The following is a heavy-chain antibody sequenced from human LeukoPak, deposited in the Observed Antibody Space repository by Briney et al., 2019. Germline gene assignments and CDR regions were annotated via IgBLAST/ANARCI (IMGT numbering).Heavy chain of an antibody. V-gene: IGHV3-15*01. CDR2: IKSKIDGGTI. Sequence: GGSLRLSCVASGFTFSDAWMSRVRQAPGKGLEWVGRIKSKIDGGTIDYGAPVKGRFTISRDDSRNTLYLQMNSLKTEDTAVYYCTTRRQDGCWGQGTLVTVS. D-gene: IGHD6-25*01. J-gene: IGHJ4*02. CDR3: TTRRQDGC. CDR1: GFTFSDAW.